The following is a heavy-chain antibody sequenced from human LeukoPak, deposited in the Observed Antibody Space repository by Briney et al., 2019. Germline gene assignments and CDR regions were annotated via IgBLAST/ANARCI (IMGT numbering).Heavy chain of an antibody. D-gene: IGHD2-2*01. CDR1: GGSFSGYY. CDR3: ARYCSSTSCYSYTHSFYP. V-gene: IGHV4-34*01. CDR2: INHSGST. Sequence: SETLSLTCAVYGGSFSGYYWSWIRQPPGKGLEWIGEINHSGSTNYNPSLKSRVTISVDTSKNQFSLKLSSVTAADTAVYYCARYCSSTSCYSYTHSFYPWGQGTLVTVSS. J-gene: IGHJ5*02.